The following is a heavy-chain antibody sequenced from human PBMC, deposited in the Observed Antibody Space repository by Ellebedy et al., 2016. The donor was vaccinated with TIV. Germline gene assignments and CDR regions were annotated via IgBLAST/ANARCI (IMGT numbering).Heavy chain of an antibody. J-gene: IGHJ4*02. D-gene: IGHD3-10*01. V-gene: IGHV4-59*01. CDR1: GGSISSYY. Sequence: SETLSLXXTVSGGSISSYYWSWIRHPPGKGLEWIGYIYYSGSTNYNPSLKSRVTISVDTSKNHFSLKLSSVTAADTAVYYCARRPRGAYFLDYWGQGTLVTVSS. CDR3: ARRPRGAYFLDY. CDR2: IYYSGST.